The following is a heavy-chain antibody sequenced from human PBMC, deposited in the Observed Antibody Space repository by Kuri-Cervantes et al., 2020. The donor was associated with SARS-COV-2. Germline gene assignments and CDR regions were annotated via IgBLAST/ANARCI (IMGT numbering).Heavy chain of an antibody. J-gene: IGHJ6*02. CDR1: GFTFSSYS. CDR2: ISSSSSYI. D-gene: IGHD3-3*01. V-gene: IGHV3-21*01. CDR3: ARDRYDFWSGLGYYYYGMDV. Sequence: GESLKISCAASGFTFSSYSMNWVRQAPGKGLEWVSSISSSSSYIYYADSVKGRFTISRGNAKNTLYLQMNSLRAEDTAVYYCARDRYDFWSGLGYYYYGMDVWGQGTTVTVSS.